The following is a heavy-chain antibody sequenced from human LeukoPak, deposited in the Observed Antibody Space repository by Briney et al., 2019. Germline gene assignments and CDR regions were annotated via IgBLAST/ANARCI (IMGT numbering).Heavy chain of an antibody. Sequence: ASVKVSCKASGYTFTSYGISWVRQAPGQGLEWMGWISAYNGNTNYAQKLQGRVTMTTDTSTSTAYMELRSLRSDDTAVYYCIAVAGTGYYFGYWGQGTLVTVSS. V-gene: IGHV1-18*01. CDR2: ISAYNGNT. J-gene: IGHJ4*02. D-gene: IGHD6-19*01. CDR1: GYTFTSYG. CDR3: IAVAGTGYYFGY.